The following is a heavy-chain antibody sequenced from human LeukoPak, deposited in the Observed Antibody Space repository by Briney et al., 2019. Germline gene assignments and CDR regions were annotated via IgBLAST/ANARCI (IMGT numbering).Heavy chain of an antibody. V-gene: IGHV3-48*01. J-gene: IGHJ6*03. CDR1: GFTFSSYS. CDR3: ARARTGYWYYYMDV. Sequence: GGSLRLSCAASGFTFSSYSMNWVRQAPGKGLEWVSYISSSSSTIYYADSVKGRFTISRDNAKNSLYLQMNSLRAEDTAVYYCARARTGYWYYYMDVWGKGTTVTVSS. CDR2: ISSSSSTI. D-gene: IGHD3-9*01.